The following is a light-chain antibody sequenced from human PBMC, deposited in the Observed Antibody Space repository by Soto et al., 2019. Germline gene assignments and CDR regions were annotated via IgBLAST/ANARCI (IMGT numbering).Light chain of an antibody. Sequence: QSALAQPPSASGSPGQSVAISCPGTSNDVGGYNYVSWYLQHPGKAPKLMIYEVNKRPSGVPVRFSGPKSGNTASLTVSGLQAEDEADYYCSSYAGSSNVFGTGTKVTVL. CDR3: SSYAGSSNV. CDR1: SNDVGGYNY. J-gene: IGLJ1*01. V-gene: IGLV2-8*01. CDR2: EVN.